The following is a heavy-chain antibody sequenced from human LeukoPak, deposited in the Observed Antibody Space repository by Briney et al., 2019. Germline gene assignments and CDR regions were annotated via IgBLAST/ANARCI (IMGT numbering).Heavy chain of an antibody. CDR3: ARLNLRGPIDCYDSSKN. J-gene: IGHJ4*02. D-gene: IGHD3-22*01. CDR1: GYTFTGYY. V-gene: IGHV1-2*02. CDR2: INPNSGGT. Sequence: ASVKVSCKASGYTFTGYYMHWVRQAPGQGLEWMGWINPNSGGTNYAQKFQGRVTMTRDTSISTAYMELSRLRSDDTAVYYCARLNLRGPIDCYDSSKNWGQGTLVTVSS.